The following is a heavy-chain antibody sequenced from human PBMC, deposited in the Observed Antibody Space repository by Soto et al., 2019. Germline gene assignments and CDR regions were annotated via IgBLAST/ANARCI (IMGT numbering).Heavy chain of an antibody. Sequence: PGGSLRLSCSASGFTFRSYAMSWVRQAPGKGLEWVSGISGGGSDTYYSDSVRGRFTISRDNSKNTLYLQMNSLRAEDTAVYYCARDKGTVEMATINSPTMGYFDYWGQGTLVTVSS. D-gene: IGHD5-12*01. V-gene: IGHV3-23*01. CDR1: GFTFRSYA. J-gene: IGHJ4*02. CDR3: ARDKGTVEMATINSPTMGYFDY. CDR2: ISGGGSDT.